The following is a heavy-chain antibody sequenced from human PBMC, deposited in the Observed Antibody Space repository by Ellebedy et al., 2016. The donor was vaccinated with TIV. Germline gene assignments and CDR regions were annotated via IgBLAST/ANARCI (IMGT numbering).Heavy chain of an antibody. D-gene: IGHD3-10*01. V-gene: IGHV4-30-4*01. CDR2: IYHTGST. J-gene: IGHJ4*02. CDR1: GGSVTSGDYY. CDR3: AREGVGELLAIDH. Sequence: SETLSLTXTVSGGSVTSGDYYWSWIRQPPGKGLEWIGFIYHTGSTHYNPSLKSRVTISVDTSKNQFSLKLSSVTAADTAVYYCAREGVGELLAIDHWGQGTLVSVSS.